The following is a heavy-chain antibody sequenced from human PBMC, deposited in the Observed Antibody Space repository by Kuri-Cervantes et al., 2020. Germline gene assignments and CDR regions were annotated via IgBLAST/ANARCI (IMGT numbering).Heavy chain of an antibody. D-gene: IGHD2-2*02. CDR2: ISSNGGST. CDR1: GFTFSSYA. J-gene: IGHJ6*02. Sequence: GGSLRLSCAASGFTFSSYAMHWVRQAPGKGLEYVSAISSNGGSTYYANSVKGRFTISRDNSKNTLYLQMNSLRAEDTAVYYCARGGKYQLLYVPYYYYYGMDVWGQGTTVTVSS. CDR3: ARGGKYQLLYVPYYYYYGMDV. V-gene: IGHV3-64*01.